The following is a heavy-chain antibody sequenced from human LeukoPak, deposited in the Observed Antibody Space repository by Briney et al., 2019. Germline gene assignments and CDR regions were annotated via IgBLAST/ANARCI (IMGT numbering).Heavy chain of an antibody. CDR3: AKDILEGSPEV. D-gene: IGHD3-10*01. J-gene: IGHJ4*02. V-gene: IGHV3-43*02. CDR1: GFTYDDYA. CDR2: ISGDGGST. Sequence: GGSLRLSCAASGFTYDDYAMHWVRHAPGKGLEWVSLISGDGGSTYYADSVKSRFTISRDNSKNSLYLQMNSLRTEDTALYYCAKDILEGSPEVWGQGTLVTVSS.